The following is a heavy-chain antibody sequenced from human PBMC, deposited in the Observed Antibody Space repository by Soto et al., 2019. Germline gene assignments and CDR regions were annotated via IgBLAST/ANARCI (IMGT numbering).Heavy chain of an antibody. CDR3: AILRRYDSWTGYYGPLDY. Sequence: QVQLVQSGAEEKKPGASVKVSCKASGYTFISYGIHWVRQAPGQRLEWMGWINAGNGKTKYSQKLQGRVTITRDTSASTAYMEVNSLRSEDTAVYYCAILRRYDSWTGYYGPLDYWGQGTLVTVSS. V-gene: IGHV1-3*05. D-gene: IGHD3-3*01. CDR1: GYTFISYG. J-gene: IGHJ4*02. CDR2: INAGNGKT.